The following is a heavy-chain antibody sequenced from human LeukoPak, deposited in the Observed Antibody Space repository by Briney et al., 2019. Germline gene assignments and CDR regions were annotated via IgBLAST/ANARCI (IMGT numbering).Heavy chain of an antibody. Sequence: GGSLRLSCAASGFTFSSYAMSWVRQAPGKGLEWVSAISGSGGSTYYADSVKGRFTISRDNSKSTLYLQMNSLRAEDTAVYYCAKAGTYYYDSSGYYSGYYFDYWGQGTLVTVSS. CDR1: GFTFSSYA. V-gene: IGHV3-23*01. J-gene: IGHJ4*02. CDR3: AKAGTYYYDSSGYYSGYYFDY. D-gene: IGHD3-22*01. CDR2: ISGSGGST.